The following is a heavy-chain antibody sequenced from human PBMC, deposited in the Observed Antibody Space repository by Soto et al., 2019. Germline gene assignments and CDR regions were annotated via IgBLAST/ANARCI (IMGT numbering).Heavy chain of an antibody. Sequence: GGSLRLSCAASGFTFSSYDMHWVRQATGKGLEWVSAIGTAGDTYYPGSVKGRFTISRENAKNSLYLQMNSLRAEDTAVYYCARSLDTAMDYYYYGVDVWGQGTTVTVSS. D-gene: IGHD5-18*01. CDR1: GFTFSSYD. CDR3: ARSLDTAMDYYYYGVDV. V-gene: IGHV3-13*01. J-gene: IGHJ6*02. CDR2: IGTAGDT.